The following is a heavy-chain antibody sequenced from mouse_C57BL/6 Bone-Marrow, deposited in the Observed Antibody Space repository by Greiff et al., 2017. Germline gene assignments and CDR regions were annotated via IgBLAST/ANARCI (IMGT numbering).Heavy chain of an antibody. V-gene: IGHV7-3*01. CDR3: ARYAYYFDY. J-gene: IGHJ2*01. CDR1: GFTFTDYY. Sequence: EVKLVESGGGLVQPGGSLSLSCAASGFTFTDYYMSWVRQPPGKALEWLGFIRNKANGYTTEYSASVKGRFTISRDNSQSILYLQMKALRAEVSATYYCARYAYYFDYWGQGTTLTVSS. CDR2: IRNKANGYTT.